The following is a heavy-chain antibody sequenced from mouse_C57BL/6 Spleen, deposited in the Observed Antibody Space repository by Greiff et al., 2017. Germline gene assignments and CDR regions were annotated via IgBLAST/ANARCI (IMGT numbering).Heavy chain of an antibody. CDR3: ARRPTVAYAMDY. CDR1: GYTFTSYW. J-gene: IGHJ4*01. V-gene: IGHV1-64*01. Sequence: QVQLKESGAELVKPGASVKLSCKASGYTFTSYWMHWVKQRPGQGLEWIGMIHPNSGSTNYNEKFKSKATLTVDKSSSTAYMQLSSLTSEDSAVYYCARRPTVAYAMDYWGQGTSVTVSS. CDR2: IHPNSGST. D-gene: IGHD1-1*01.